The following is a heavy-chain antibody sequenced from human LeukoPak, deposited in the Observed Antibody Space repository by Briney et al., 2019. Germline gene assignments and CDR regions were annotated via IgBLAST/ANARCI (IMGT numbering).Heavy chain of an antibody. CDR2: IFPHNSDT. Sequence: GEALKICCKGSGYSFTDYGIGCGRQMPGKGLEGMGFIFPHNSDTKYRPSFEGSVPISVEKSIDTAYLPWSRLPASDSAMYSCARHGIEGCLAGMCFTSLHYYRMDVWGQGTPVTVSS. D-gene: IGHD6-13*01. CDR3: ARHGIEGCLAGMCFTSLHYYRMDV. V-gene: IGHV5-51*01. CDR1: GYSFTDYG. J-gene: IGHJ6*02.